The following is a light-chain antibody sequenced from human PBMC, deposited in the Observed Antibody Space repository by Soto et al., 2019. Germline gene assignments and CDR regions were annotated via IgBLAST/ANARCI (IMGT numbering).Light chain of an antibody. CDR3: QQSYSVPPT. CDR1: RSVAYF. Sequence: DIQLTQSPASLSASIGDRVTITCRASRSVAYFLNWYQHKPGKAPELLIYAASILETEVPSRFSGIYSGTDFTLTISNLQPEDFGTYFCQQSYSVPPTFGQGTKV. CDR2: AAS. J-gene: IGKJ2*01. V-gene: IGKV1-39*01.